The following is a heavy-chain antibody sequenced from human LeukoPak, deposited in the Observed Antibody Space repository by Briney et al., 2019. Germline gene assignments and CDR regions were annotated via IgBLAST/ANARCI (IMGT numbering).Heavy chain of an antibody. Sequence: SETLSLTCTVSGGSISSHYWSWIRQPPGRGLEWIGYIYYSGSTNYNPSLKSRVTISVDTSKNQFSLKLSSVTAADTAVYYCAGLLSGMDVWGKGTTVTVSS. V-gene: IGHV4-59*11. D-gene: IGHD5-18*01. CDR2: IYYSGST. CDR1: GGSISSHY. CDR3: AGLLSGMDV. J-gene: IGHJ6*03.